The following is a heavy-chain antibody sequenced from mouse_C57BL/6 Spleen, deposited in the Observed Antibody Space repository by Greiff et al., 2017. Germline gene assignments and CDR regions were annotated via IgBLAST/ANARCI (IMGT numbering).Heavy chain of an antibody. CDR3: ARATNWDPCFDY. D-gene: IGHD4-1*01. CDR2: ISYDGSN. CDR1: GYSITSGYY. V-gene: IGHV3-6*01. Sequence: EVQRVESGPGLVKPSQSLSLTCSVTGYSITSGYYWNWIRQFPGNKLEWMGYISYDGSNNYNPSLKNRISITRDTSKNQFYLKLSSVTTEDAATYYCARATNWDPCFDYWGQGTPLTVSS. J-gene: IGHJ2*01.